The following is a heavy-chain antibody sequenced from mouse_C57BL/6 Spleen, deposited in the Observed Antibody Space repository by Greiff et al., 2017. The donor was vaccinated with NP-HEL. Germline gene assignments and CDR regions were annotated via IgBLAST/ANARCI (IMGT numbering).Heavy chain of an antibody. CDR2: ISNGGGST. J-gene: IGHJ1*03. CDR3: ARHGVCTTVGWYFDV. Sequence: EVKLVESGGGLVQPGGSLKLSCAASGFTFSDYYMYWVRQTPEKRLEWVAYISNGGGSTYYPDTVKGRFTITRDNAKNTLYLQMSRLKSEDTAMYYCARHGVCTTVGWYFDVWGTGTTVTVSS. CDR1: GFTFSDYY. D-gene: IGHD1-1*01. V-gene: IGHV5-12*01.